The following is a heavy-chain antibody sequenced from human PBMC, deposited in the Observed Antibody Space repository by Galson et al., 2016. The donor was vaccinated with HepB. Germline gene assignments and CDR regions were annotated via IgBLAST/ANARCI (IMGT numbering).Heavy chain of an antibody. V-gene: IGHV3-66*01. J-gene: IGHJ4*02. D-gene: IGHD1-26*01. CDR2: IHAGSST. CDR3: VCGSDHGSF. CDR1: AFSVSGDY. Sequence: SLRLSCAASAFSVSGDYMNWVRQAPGKGLEWVSLIHAGSSTYYADSVKGRFITSEDNSKNTLYLQMNSLRVEDTAVYYCVCGSDHGSFWGQGTVVTVSS.